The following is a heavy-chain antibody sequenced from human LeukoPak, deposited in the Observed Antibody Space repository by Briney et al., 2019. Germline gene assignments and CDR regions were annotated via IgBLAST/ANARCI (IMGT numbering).Heavy chain of an antibody. CDR2: IYYNDNT. CDR1: GGSISSSYF. V-gene: IGHV4-39*07. D-gene: IGHD6-19*01. J-gene: IGHJ3*02. CDR3: ASAKYSSGWYSTMDAFDI. Sequence: NPSETLSLTCTVSGGSISSSYFWGWIRQPPGKGLEWIGSIYYNDNTYYNPSLKSRVTISVDTSKNQFSLKLSSVTAADTAVYYCASAKYSSGWYSTMDAFDIWGQGTMVTVSS.